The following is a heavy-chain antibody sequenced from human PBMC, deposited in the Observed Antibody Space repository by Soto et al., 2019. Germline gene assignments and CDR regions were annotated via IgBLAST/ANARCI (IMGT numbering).Heavy chain of an antibody. J-gene: IGHJ6*02. CDR1: GYTFTSYG. CDR3: AREAGELDHYYYYGMDV. CDR2: ISAYNGNT. Sequence: GASVKVSCKASGYTFTSYGISWVRQAPGQGLEWMGWISAYNGNTNYAQKLQGRVTMTTDTSTSTAYMELRSLRSDDTAVYYCAREAGELDHYYYYGMDVWGQGTTVTVSS. V-gene: IGHV1-18*01. D-gene: IGHD3-16*01.